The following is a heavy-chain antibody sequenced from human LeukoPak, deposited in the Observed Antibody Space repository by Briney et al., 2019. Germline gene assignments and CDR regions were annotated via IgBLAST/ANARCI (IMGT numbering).Heavy chain of an antibody. J-gene: IGHJ4*02. Sequence: PSQTLSLTCSVSGGSISSASYYWSWIRQHPGKGLEWIGYIYYSGSTDYNPSLKGRIMISPDTSKNQFSLKLNSVTAADTAVYYCARRRYSNSWYLDFWGQGTLVTVSS. D-gene: IGHD6-13*01. V-gene: IGHV4-31*03. CDR1: GGSISSASYY. CDR2: IYYSGST. CDR3: ARRRYSNSWYLDF.